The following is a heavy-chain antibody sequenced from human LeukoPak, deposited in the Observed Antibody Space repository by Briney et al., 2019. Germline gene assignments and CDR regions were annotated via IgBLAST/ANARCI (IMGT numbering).Heavy chain of an antibody. Sequence: GASVKVSCKASGYIFTDYYMHWVRQAPGQGLEWMGWINPNSGGTNYAQKFQGRVTMTRDTAISTAYMELSRLRSDDTAVYYCARGTYYDYVWGSYRSPDWFDPWGQGTLVTVSS. CDR2: INPNSGGT. V-gene: IGHV1-2*02. CDR3: ARGTYYDYVWGSYRSPDWFDP. J-gene: IGHJ5*02. CDR1: GYIFTDYY. D-gene: IGHD3-16*02.